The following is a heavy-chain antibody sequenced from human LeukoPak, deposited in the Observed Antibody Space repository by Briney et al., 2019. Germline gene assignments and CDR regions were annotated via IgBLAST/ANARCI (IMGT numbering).Heavy chain of an antibody. Sequence: SETLSLTCTVSGGSISSSSYYWGWIRQPPGEGLEWIGSIYYSGSTYYNPSLKSRVTISVDTSKNQFSLKLSSVTAADTAVYYCARIGTTVTMPFDYWGQGTLVTVSS. CDR1: GGSISSSSYY. J-gene: IGHJ4*02. CDR2: IYYSGST. CDR3: ARIGTTVTMPFDY. D-gene: IGHD4-17*01. V-gene: IGHV4-39*01.